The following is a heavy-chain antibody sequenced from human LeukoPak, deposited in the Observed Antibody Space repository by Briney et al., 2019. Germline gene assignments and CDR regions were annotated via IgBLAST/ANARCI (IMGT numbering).Heavy chain of an antibody. CDR1: GFTVSSNY. D-gene: IGHD3-10*01. CDR3: ASDKATMVRGVLDY. CDR2: IYSDGST. V-gene: IGHV3-53*05. J-gene: IGHJ4*02. Sequence: QPGGSLRLSCAASGFTVSSNYMSWVRQAPGKGLEWVSVIYSDGSTYYADSVKGRFTISRDNSKNTLYLQMNSLRAEDTAVYYCASDKATMVRGVLDYWGQGTLVTVSS.